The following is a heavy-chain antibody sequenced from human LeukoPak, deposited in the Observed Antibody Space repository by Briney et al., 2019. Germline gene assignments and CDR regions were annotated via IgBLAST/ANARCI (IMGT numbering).Heavy chain of an antibody. CDR1: GGSISSSSYY. D-gene: IGHD3-22*01. CDR3: ARVFSTNYYDNRGWFDP. CDR2: IYYSGST. V-gene: IGHV4-39*07. Sequence: SETLSLTCTVSGGSISSSSYYWGWIRQPPGKGLEWIGTIYYSGSTYYNPSLKSRVTISVDTSKNQFSLKLSSVTAADTAVYYCARVFSTNYYDNRGWFDPWGQGTLVTVSS. J-gene: IGHJ5*02.